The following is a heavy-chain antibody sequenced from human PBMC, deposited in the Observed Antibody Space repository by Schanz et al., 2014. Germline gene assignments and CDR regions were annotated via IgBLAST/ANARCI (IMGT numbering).Heavy chain of an antibody. V-gene: IGHV3-30*03. CDR2: TSTDGTKT. J-gene: IGHJ3*01. Sequence: QVQLVESGGGLVKPGGSLRLSCAASGFTFSDHYMAWIRQAPGKGLEKVAVTSTDGTKTYYAASVRGRFTISRDNSKNTVYLQMNSLRSEDTAVYYCTRDRGALINHNDALDLWGQGTMVSVSS. CDR1: GFTFSDHY. CDR3: TRDRGALINHNDALDL. D-gene: IGHD3-16*01.